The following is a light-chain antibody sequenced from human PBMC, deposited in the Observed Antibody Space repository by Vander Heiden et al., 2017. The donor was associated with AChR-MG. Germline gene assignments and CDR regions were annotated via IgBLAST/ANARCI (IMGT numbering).Light chain of an antibody. Sequence: IQMTQSPSSPSARVGDRVTIPCRASQGIRNDLGWYQQKPGKAPKLLIYAASSLQSGVPSRFSGSGSGTDFTLTISSLQPEDFATYYCRQDYNYPRTFGQGTKVEIK. CDR2: AAS. V-gene: IGKV1-6*01. CDR3: RQDYNYPRT. CDR1: QGIRND. J-gene: IGKJ1*01.